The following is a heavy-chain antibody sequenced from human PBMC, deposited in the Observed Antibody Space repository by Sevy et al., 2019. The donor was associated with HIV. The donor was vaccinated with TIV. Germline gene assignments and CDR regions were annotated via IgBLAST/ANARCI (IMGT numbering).Heavy chain of an antibody. CDR1: GGSISSSSYY. V-gene: IGHV4-39*01. CDR3: ASHVEVAGLRLDY. Sequence: SETLSLTCTVSGGSISSSSYYWGWIRQPPGKGLEWIGSIYYSGSTYYNPSLKSRVTISVDTSKNQFSLKLSSVTAADTAVYYCASHVEVAGLRLDYWGQGTLVTVSS. J-gene: IGHJ4*02. CDR2: IYYSGST. D-gene: IGHD6-19*01.